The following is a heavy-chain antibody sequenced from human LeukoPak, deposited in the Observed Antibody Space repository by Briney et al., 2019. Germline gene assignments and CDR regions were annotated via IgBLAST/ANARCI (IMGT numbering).Heavy chain of an antibody. CDR1: GGSISSGSYY. D-gene: IGHD6-13*01. Sequence: SETLSLTCTVSGGSISSGSYYWSWIRQPAGKGLEWIGRIYSSGSTNYNPSLKSRVTISQDTSKNQVSLKLSSVTAADTAVYYCARDPSYSSSWPDYWGQGTLVTVSS. CDR3: ARDPSYSSSWPDY. V-gene: IGHV4-61*02. J-gene: IGHJ4*02. CDR2: IYSSGST.